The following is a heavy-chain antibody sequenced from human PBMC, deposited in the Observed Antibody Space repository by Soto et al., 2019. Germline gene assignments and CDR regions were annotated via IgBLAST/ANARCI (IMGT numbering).Heavy chain of an antibody. D-gene: IGHD2-15*01. CDR1: GGSTSGHY. J-gene: IGHJ4*02. V-gene: IGHV4-59*11. CDR2: IYHSGSA. CDR3: ARSHHEKDIVVVVAATIFDY. Sequence: SETLSLTCTVSGGSTSGHYWSWFRQPPGKGLEWIGYIYHSGSANYNPSLKSRVTISIDTSKNQFSLKLSSVTAADTAVYYCARSHHEKDIVVVVAATIFDYWGQGTLVTVSS.